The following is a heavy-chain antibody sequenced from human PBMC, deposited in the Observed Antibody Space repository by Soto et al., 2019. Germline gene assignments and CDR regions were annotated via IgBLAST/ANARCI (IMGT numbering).Heavy chain of an antibody. CDR1: GFTFSSYW. Sequence: EVQLVESGGGLVQPGGSLRLSCAASGFTFSSYWMHWVCQAPGKGLVWVSRINSDGSSTSYADSVKGRFTITRANAKNTLYLQMNSLRAEDTAVYYCASNYGGNVDYWGQGTLVTVSS. V-gene: IGHV3-74*01. CDR3: ASNYGGNVDY. J-gene: IGHJ4*02. D-gene: IGHD4-17*01. CDR2: INSDGSST.